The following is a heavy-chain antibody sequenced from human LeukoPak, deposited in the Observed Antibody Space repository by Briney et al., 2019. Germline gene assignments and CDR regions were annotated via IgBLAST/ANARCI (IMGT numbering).Heavy chain of an antibody. CDR3: ANNFDY. CDR2: IYYDGSNK. CDR1: GFTFSNYG. Sequence: GRSLRLXCAASGFTFSNYGMHWVRQAPGKGLEWVALIYYDGSNKYYADSVKGRFTISRDNSKNTLYLQMNSLRAEDTAMYYCANNFDYWGQGTLVTVSS. J-gene: IGHJ4*02. V-gene: IGHV3-33*06.